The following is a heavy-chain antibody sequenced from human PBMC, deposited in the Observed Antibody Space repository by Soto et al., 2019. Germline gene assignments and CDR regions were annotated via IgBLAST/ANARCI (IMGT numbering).Heavy chain of an antibody. CDR1: GFTFRNFV. Sequence: EVQLLESGGGVVQPGGSLRLSCAASGFTFRNFVMSWVRQAPGKGLEWVSAIRATGGQTFYADSVKGRFTISRDNSKNMLYLQIGSLRDEDTAPYFCAQDRGWGVVSPSHDSWGQGTLVTVSS. D-gene: IGHD2-21*01. CDR3: AQDRGWGVVSPSHDS. CDR2: IRATGGQT. V-gene: IGHV3-23*01. J-gene: IGHJ4*02.